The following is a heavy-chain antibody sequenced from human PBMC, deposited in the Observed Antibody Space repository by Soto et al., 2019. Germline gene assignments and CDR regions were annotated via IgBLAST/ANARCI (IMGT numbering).Heavy chain of an antibody. J-gene: IGHJ3*02. CDR3: ASPLYYDSSGQQRDAFDI. CDR2: IIPIFGTA. D-gene: IGHD3-22*01. Sequence: SVKVSCKASGGTFSSYAISWVRQAPGQGPEWMGGIIPIFGTANYAQKFQGRVTITADKSTSTAYMELSSLRSEDTAVYYCASPLYYDSSGQQRDAFDIWGKGTMVTVSS. CDR1: GGTFSSYA. V-gene: IGHV1-69*06.